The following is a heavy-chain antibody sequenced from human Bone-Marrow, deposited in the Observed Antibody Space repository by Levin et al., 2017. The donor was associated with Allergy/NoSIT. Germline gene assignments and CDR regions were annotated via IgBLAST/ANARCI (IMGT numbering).Heavy chain of an antibody. V-gene: IGHV3-49*03. CDR3: TRDFASAAVAGPTPKIYYYYYYGMDV. CDR1: GFTFGDYA. D-gene: IGHD6-19*01. J-gene: IGHJ6*02. Sequence: AGGSLRLSCTASGFTFGDYAMSWFRQAPGKGLEWVGFIRSKAYGGTTEYAASVKGRFTISRDDSKSIAYLQMNSLKTEDTAVYYCTRDFASAAVAGPTPKIYYYYYYGMDVWGQGTTVTVSS. CDR2: IRSKAYGGTT.